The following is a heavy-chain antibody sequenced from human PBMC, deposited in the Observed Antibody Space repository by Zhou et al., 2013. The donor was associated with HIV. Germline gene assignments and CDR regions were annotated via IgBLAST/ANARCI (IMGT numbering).Heavy chain of an antibody. CDR1: GGSFSNSA. V-gene: IGHV1-69*04. CDR2: IIPSVGIA. D-gene: IGHD2-21*01. J-gene: IGHJ4*02. Sequence: QVQLVQSGAEVKKPGSSVKVSCKASGGSFSNSAITWVRQAPGQGLECVGRIIPSVGIANYPLKFQGRVTITADKSTNTVYMEMSSLRSEDTALYYCATYCGTRTCSDYWGQGTLVTVSS. CDR3: ATYCGTRTCSDY.